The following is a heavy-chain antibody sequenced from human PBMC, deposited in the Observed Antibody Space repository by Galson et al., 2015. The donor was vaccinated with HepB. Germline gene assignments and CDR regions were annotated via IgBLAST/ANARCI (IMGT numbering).Heavy chain of an antibody. D-gene: IGHD5-18*01. J-gene: IGHJ3*02. CDR3: ATYSWSGQKYDAFDI. V-gene: IGHV3-7*03. CDR1: GFTFSSYW. CDR2: INQYGSEK. Sequence: SLRLSCAASGFTFSSYWMSWVRQAPGKGLEWVANINQYGSEKYYVDSMKGRFTISRDNARNSLYLQMNSLRVEDTAVYYCATYSWSGQKYDAFDIWGQGTMVTVSS.